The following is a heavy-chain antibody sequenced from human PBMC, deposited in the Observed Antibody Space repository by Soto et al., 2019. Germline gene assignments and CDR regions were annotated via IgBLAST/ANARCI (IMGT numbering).Heavy chain of an antibody. J-gene: IGHJ4*02. D-gene: IGHD6-19*01. V-gene: IGHV4-59*01. CDR1: GDSISSLY. CDR2: IYYSGSI. Sequence: PSETLSLTCTVSGDSISSLYWSWIRRPPGKGLEWIGYIYYSGSINYNPSLKSRVTISVDPSKNQFSLRLSSVTAADTAVYYCAKSLWDTSGWKTDYWGQGTLVTVS. CDR3: AKSLWDTSGWKTDY.